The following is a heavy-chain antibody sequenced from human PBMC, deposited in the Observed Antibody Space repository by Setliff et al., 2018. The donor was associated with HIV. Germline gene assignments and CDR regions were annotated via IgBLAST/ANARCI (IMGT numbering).Heavy chain of an antibody. CDR1: GFTFSNYG. Sequence: GGSLRLSCAASGFTFSNYGMHWVRQAPGKGLEWVAFIRYDGNNKYYSDSVKGRFTISRDNSKNTLYLQMNSLRAEDTSVYYCARLQGAYYYDSSGYSRDYWGQGTLVTVSS. CDR2: IRYDGNNK. V-gene: IGHV3-30*02. J-gene: IGHJ4*02. D-gene: IGHD3-22*01. CDR3: ARLQGAYYYDSSGYSRDY.